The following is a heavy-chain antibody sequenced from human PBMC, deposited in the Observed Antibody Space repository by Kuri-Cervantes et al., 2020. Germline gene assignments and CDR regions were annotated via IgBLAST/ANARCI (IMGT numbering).Heavy chain of an antibody. CDR3: ARERDTTQEILRDDYSID. V-gene: IGHV4-34*01. D-gene: IGHD4-11*01. Sequence: SETLSLTCAFYGESLIDYYWTWIRQPPGKGLEWIGEINHSGSTNYKTSLKSRVTISVDTSKNQFSLKLSSVTAADTAVYYCARERDTTQEILRDDYSIDWGQGTLVTVSS. J-gene: IGHJ4*02. CDR2: INHSGST. CDR1: GESLIDYY.